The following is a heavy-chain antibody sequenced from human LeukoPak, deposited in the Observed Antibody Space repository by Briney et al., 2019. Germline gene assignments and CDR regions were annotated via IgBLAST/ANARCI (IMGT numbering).Heavy chain of an antibody. CDR1: GYTFTGYY. D-gene: IGHD3-3*01. J-gene: IGHJ4*02. CDR3: AKDGKPVFQIFAGFPGGGDIFDY. CDR2: INPNSGGT. Sequence: ASVKVSCKASGYTFTGYYMHWVRQAPGQGLEWMGWINPNSGGTNYAQKFQGWVTMTRDTSISTAYMELSRLRSDDTAVYYCAKDGKPVFQIFAGFPGGGDIFDYWGQGTLVTVSS. V-gene: IGHV1-2*04.